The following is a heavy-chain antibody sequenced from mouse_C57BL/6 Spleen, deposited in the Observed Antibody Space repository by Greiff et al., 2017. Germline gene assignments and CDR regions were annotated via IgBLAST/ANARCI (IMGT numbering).Heavy chain of an antibody. CDR2: ILPGSGST. D-gene: IGHD2-4*01. CDR3: ARGGISLDYGGFAY. V-gene: IGHV1-9*01. Sequence: VKLMESGAELMKPGASVKLSCKATGYTFTGYWIEWVKQRPGHGLEWIGEILPGSGSTNYNEKFKGKATFTADTSSNTAYMQLSSLTTEDSAIYYCARGGISLDYGGFAYWGQGTLVTVSA. CDR1: GYTFTGYW. J-gene: IGHJ3*01.